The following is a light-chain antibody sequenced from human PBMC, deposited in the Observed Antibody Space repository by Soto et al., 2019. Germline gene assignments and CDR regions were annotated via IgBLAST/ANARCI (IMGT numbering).Light chain of an antibody. Sequence: AIQMTQSPSSLSASLGDRVTITCRASQGIRNDLGWYQQKPGKAPRLLIYAASSLQSGVPSKFSGSGSGKDFTLTISSLQPEDFATYYCLQDYSYPWTFGQGTKVEI. CDR2: AAS. J-gene: IGKJ1*01. V-gene: IGKV1-6*01. CDR1: QGIRND. CDR3: LQDYSYPWT.